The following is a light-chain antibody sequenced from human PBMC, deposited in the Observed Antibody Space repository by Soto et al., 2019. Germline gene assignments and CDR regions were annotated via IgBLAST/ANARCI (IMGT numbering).Light chain of an antibody. CDR2: DAS. J-gene: IGKJ1*01. CDR3: QQYSSSRT. Sequence: EIVLTQSPATLSLSPVERATLSCRASQSVSSYLAWYQQKPGQGPRLLIYDASNRATGIPVRFSGSGSETDFTVTITRLEPEDFAMYYCQQYSSSRTFGQGTKVDIK. CDR1: QSVSSY. V-gene: IGKV3-11*01.